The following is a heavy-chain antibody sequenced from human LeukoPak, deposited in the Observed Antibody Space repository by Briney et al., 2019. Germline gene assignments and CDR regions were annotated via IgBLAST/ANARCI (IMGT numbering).Heavy chain of an antibody. Sequence: PGGSLRLSCAASGFTISSYGMHWVRQAPGKGLEWVAVISYDGSNKYYADSVKGRFTISRDNSKNTLYLQMNSLRAEDTAVYYCAKGSSLVYGMDAWGQGTTVTVSS. CDR3: AKGSSLVYGMDA. CDR2: ISYDGSNK. J-gene: IGHJ6*02. CDR1: GFTISSYG. V-gene: IGHV3-30*18. D-gene: IGHD6-13*01.